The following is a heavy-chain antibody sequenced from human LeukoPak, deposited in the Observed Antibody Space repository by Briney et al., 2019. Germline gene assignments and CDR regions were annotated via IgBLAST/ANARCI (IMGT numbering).Heavy chain of an antibody. D-gene: IGHD3-22*01. Sequence: GASVKVSCKASGYTFTSYGISWVRQAPGQGLEWMGWISAYNGNTNYAQKLQGRVTMTTDTSTSTAYMELRSLRSDDTAVYYCARTFRQVVRGLVNYYYYMDVWGKRTTVTVSS. CDR3: ARTFRQVVRGLVNYYYYMDV. CDR1: GYTFTSYG. V-gene: IGHV1-18*01. CDR2: ISAYNGNT. J-gene: IGHJ6*03.